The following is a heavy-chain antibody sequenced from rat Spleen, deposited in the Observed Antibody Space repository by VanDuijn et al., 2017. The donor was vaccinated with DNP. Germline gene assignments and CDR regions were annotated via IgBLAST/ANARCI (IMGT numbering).Heavy chain of an antibody. V-gene: IGHV7-7*01. Sequence: EVKLLESGGGLVQPGGSMRLSCATSGFTFTDFFMNWIRQPAGKAPEWLGLIRNKANGYTTEYNPSVKGRFTISRDNTQNMLYLQMNTLRPEDTATYYCARGDTYWGQGVMVTVSS. D-gene: IGHD2-2*01. CDR1: GFTFTDFF. J-gene: IGHJ2*01. CDR2: IRNKANGYTT. CDR3: ARGDTY.